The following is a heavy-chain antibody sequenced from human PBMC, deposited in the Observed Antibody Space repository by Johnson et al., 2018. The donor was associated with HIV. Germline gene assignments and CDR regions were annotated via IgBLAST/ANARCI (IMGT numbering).Heavy chain of an antibody. CDR2: ISTSDGTI. Sequence: QVQLVESGGGLVKPGGSLRLSCVASGFTFSDYYMTWIRQAPGKGLEWVSYISTSDGTIYSADSVKGRFTISRDNSKNTLYLQMNSLITEDTAVYYCATEARGVHGTLRFLEWSDGFDIWGQGTMVTVSS. J-gene: IGHJ3*02. V-gene: IGHV3-11*04. CDR3: ATEARGVHGTLRFLEWSDGFDI. D-gene: IGHD3-3*01. CDR1: GFTFSDYY.